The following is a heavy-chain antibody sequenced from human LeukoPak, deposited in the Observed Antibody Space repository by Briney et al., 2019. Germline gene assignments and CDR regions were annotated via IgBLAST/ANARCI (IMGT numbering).Heavy chain of an antibody. J-gene: IGHJ6*02. CDR3: GRDPGHPNGVGV. CDR2: IYRDVGT. Sequence: PGGSLRLSCAASGFTLSRDYMSWVRQAPGRGREGVSAIYRDVGTYYADSVKGRFTISRDESKNTVYLQLNSVTPEDTAVYYCGRDPGHPNGVGVWGHGTTVTISS. D-gene: IGHD3-10*01. V-gene: IGHV3-66*02. CDR1: GFTLSRDY.